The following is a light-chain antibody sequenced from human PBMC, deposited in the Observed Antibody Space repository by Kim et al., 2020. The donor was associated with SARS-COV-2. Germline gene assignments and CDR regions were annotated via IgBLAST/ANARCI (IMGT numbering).Light chain of an antibody. CDR2: GAS. CDR3: QQYGSSPGT. V-gene: IGKV3-20*01. Sequence: LSPGARATLSCRASQSVSSSYLAWYQQKPGQAPRLLIYGASSRATGIPDRFSGSGSGTDFTLTISRLEPEDFAVYYCQQYGSSPGTFGQGTKLEI. J-gene: IGKJ2*01. CDR1: QSVSSSY.